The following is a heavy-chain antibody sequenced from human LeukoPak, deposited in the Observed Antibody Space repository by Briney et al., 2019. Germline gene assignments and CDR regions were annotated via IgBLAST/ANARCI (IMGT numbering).Heavy chain of an antibody. CDR3: AKGSYYYDSADYFDY. J-gene: IGHJ4*02. V-gene: IGHV3-23*01. CDR1: GFTFGSYA. Sequence: PGGSLRLSCAASGFTFGSYAMSWVRQAPGKGLEWFSTLSGSGGNTYYADSVKGRVTISRDNSKNTLYLQMNSLRAEDTAVYHCAKGSYYYDSADYFDYWGQGTLVTVSS. CDR2: LSGSGGNT. D-gene: IGHD3-22*01.